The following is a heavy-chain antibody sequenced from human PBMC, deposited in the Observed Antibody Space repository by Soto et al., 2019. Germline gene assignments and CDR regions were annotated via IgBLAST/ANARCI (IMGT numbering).Heavy chain of an antibody. Sequence: PGGSLRLSCAASGFTFSRFWMSWVRQAPGKGLEWVANIKEDGSEKYYVDSVKGRFTISRDNAKNSLFLEMNSLRAEDTAVYFCTCHPARGDYNIYARNYWGQGTQVTVSS. CDR2: IKEDGSEK. CDR1: GFTFSRFW. J-gene: IGHJ4*02. V-gene: IGHV3-7*03. D-gene: IGHD4-17*01. CDR3: TCHPARGDYNIYARNY.